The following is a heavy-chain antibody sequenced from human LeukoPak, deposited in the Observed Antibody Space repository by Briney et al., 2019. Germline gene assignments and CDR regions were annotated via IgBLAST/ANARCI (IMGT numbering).Heavy chain of an antibody. CDR2: IYTSGST. CDR1: GGSISSYY. J-gene: IGHJ5*02. D-gene: IGHD2-2*01. CDR3: ARESDIVVVPAAPWFDP. V-gene: IGHV4-4*07. Sequence: SETLSLTCTVSGGSISSYYWSWIRQPAGKGLEWIGRIYTSGSTNYNPSLKSRVTMSVDTSKNQFSLKLSSVTAADTAVYYCARESDIVVVPAAPWFDPWGREPWSPSPQ.